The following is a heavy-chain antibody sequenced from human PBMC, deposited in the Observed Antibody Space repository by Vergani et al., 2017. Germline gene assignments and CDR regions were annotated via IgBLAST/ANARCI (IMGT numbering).Heavy chain of an antibody. J-gene: IGHJ4*02. V-gene: IGHV2-70*01. Sequence: QVTLRESGPALVKPTQTLTMTCTFSGFSLSTSGMCVSWIRQPPGKALEWLALIDWDDDKYYSTSLKTRLTISKDTSKNQVVLTMTNMDPVYTDTYYCARYYYDSSGYLPCFDYWGQGTLVTVSS. CDR3: ARYYYDSSGYLPCFDY. CDR1: GFSLSTSGMC. CDR2: IDWDDDK. D-gene: IGHD3-22*01.